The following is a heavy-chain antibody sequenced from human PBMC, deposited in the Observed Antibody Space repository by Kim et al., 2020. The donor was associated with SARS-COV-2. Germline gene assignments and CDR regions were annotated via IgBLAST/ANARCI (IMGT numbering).Heavy chain of an antibody. Sequence: SETRSLTCTVSGGSIRSYYWSWIRQPPGKGLEWIGYIYYSGSTNYNPSLKSRVTISVDTSKNQFSLKLSSVTAADTAVYYCARVSGRFDPWGQGTLGTVS. J-gene: IGHJ5*02. D-gene: IGHD1-26*01. CDR1: GGSIRSYY. CDR2: IYYSGST. CDR3: ARVSGRFDP. V-gene: IGHV4-59*01.